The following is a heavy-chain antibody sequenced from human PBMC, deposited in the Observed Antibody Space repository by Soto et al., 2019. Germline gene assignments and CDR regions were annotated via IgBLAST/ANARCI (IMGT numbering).Heavy chain of an antibody. D-gene: IGHD1-1*01. Sequence: QVQLVQSGAEVKKPGASVKVSCKASGYTFTSYDINWVRQATGQGLEWMGWMNPNSGNTGYAQKFQGRVTMTRNTSISTAYMELSSLRSEDTAVYYCASCPTENDGYYYYGMDVWGQGTTVTVSS. V-gene: IGHV1-8*01. CDR1: GYTFTSYD. CDR3: ASCPTENDGYYYYGMDV. J-gene: IGHJ6*02. CDR2: MNPNSGNT.